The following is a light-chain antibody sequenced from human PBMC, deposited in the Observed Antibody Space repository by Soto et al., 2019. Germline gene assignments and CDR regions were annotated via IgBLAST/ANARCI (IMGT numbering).Light chain of an antibody. CDR1: SSDVGDYTY. V-gene: IGLV2-14*01. J-gene: IGLJ2*01. CDR3: SLYTSSTVV. CDR2: EVT. Sequence: QSVLTQPASVSGSPGQSITISCTGTSSDVGDYTYVSWYQHHPGKAPKLMIYEVTTRPSGVSNRFSGSKSGNTASLTISGLQDDDEDDYYCSLYTSSTVVFGGGTQLTVL.